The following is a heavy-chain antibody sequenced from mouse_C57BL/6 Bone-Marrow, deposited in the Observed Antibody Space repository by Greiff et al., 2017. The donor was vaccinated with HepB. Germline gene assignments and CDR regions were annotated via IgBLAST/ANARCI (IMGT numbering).Heavy chain of an antibody. Sequence: EVQGVESGPGLAKPSQTLSLTCSVTGYSITSDYWNWIRKFPGKKLEYMGYISYSGSTYYNPSLKSRISIIRDTSKNQYYLQLNSVTTEDTATYYCARCDGNYPSYYAMDYWGQGTSVTVSS. CDR1: GYSITSDY. CDR2: ISYSGST. V-gene: IGHV3-8*01. CDR3: ARCDGNYPSYYAMDY. J-gene: IGHJ4*01. D-gene: IGHD2-1*01.